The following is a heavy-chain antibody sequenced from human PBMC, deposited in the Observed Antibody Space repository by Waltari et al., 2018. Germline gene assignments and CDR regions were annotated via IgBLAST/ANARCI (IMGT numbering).Heavy chain of an antibody. V-gene: IGHV1-69*04. CDR1: GGTFSSYA. Sequence: QVQLVQSGAEVKKPGSSVKVSCKASGGTFSSYAISWVRQAPGQGLEWMGGIIPILGIANYAQKLQGRGTITADESTSTAYMELSSMRSEDTAVYYCATSITIFGVVIRSYFDYWGQGTLVTVSS. CDR2: IIPILGIA. CDR3: ATSITIFGVVIRSYFDY. D-gene: IGHD3-3*01. J-gene: IGHJ4*02.